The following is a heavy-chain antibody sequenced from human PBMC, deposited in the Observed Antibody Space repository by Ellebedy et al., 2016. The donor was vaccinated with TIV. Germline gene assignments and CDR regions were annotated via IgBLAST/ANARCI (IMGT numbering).Heavy chain of an antibody. D-gene: IGHD2-15*01. V-gene: IGHV3-48*02. J-gene: IGHJ6*02. CDR3: AKYCSGGSCYAAYGMDV. CDR2: ISSSSSTI. Sequence: PGGSLRLSCAASGFTFSSYSMNWVRQAPGKGLEWVSYISSSSSTIYYADSVKGRFTISRDNAKNSLYLQMNSLRDEDTAVYYCAKYCSGGSCYAAYGMDVWGQGTTVTVSS. CDR1: GFTFSSYS.